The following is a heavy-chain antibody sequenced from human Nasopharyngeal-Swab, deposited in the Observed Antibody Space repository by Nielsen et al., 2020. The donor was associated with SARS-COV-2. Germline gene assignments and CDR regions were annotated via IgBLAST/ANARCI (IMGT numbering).Heavy chain of an antibody. V-gene: IGHV3-30*03. D-gene: IGHD2-2*02. Sequence: GESLKISCAASGFTFSSFGMHWVRQAPGKGLEWVAFIAHDASNEYYGDSVKGRFSISRDSSKNTVYLEMNSLRADDTAVYYCARDLYDGPYYFDFWGQGTLVTVSS. CDR1: GFTFSSFG. CDR2: IAHDASNE. J-gene: IGHJ4*02. CDR3: ARDLYDGPYYFDF.